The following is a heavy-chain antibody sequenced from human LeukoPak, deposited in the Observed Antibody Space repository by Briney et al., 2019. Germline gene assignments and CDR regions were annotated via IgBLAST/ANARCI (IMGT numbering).Heavy chain of an antibody. CDR1: GYSISGGYY. CDR3: ARPMFKYYYGRGPNWFDP. D-gene: IGHD3-10*01. CDR2: IYHSGST. J-gene: IGHJ5*02. V-gene: IGHV4-38-2*02. Sequence: PSETLSLTCTVSGYSISGGYYWGWIRQPPGKGLEWIGSIYHSGSTYNNPSLKSRVTISVDMSKNQFSLKLSSVTAADTAVYYCARPMFKYYYGRGPNWFDPWGQGTLVTVSS.